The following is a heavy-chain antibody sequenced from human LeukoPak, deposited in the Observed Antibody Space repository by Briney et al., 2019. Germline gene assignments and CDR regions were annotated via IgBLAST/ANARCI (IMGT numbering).Heavy chain of an antibody. CDR1: GGTFSNYA. V-gene: IGHV1-69*05. D-gene: IGHD1-26*01. Sequence: ASVKVSCKASGGTFSNYAISWVRQAPGQGLEWMGGIIPIFGTANYAQKFQGRVTMTRNTSISTAYMELSSLRSEDTAVYYCARGFIEWELVYWGQGTPVTVSS. J-gene: IGHJ4*02. CDR3: ARGFIEWELVY. CDR2: IIPIFGTA.